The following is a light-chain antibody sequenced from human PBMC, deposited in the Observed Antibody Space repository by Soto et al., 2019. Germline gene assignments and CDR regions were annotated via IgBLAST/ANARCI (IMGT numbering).Light chain of an antibody. V-gene: IGLV7-43*01. J-gene: IGLJ3*02. CDR3: LLYYGGAPV. Sequence: QAVVTQEPSLTVSPGGTVTLTCASRTGAVTSGYYPSWFQQKPGQTPRTLIXXXXXXXXXXXXXXSXXXLGGKAALTLSGXQPXXXXXYYCLLYYGGAPVFGGGTKLTVL. CDR1: TGAVTSGYY. CDR2: XXX.